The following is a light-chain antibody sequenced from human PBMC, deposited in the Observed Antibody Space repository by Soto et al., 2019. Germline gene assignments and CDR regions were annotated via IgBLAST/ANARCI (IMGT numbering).Light chain of an antibody. V-gene: IGKV1-27*01. Sequence: DIQMTQSPSSLSASVGDRVTITCRASQDINNYLAWYQQKPGKPPKLLIYAASTLQSGVPSRFSGGGSVTDFSLTINSLQPEDVATYYCQRYTNGPPVTFGPGTKV. CDR3: QRYTNGPPVT. CDR2: AAS. CDR1: QDINNY. J-gene: IGKJ3*01.